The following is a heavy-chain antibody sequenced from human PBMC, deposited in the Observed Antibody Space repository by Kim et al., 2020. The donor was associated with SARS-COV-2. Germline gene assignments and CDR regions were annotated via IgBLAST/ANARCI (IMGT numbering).Heavy chain of an antibody. V-gene: IGHV4-39*07. D-gene: IGHD3-10*01. J-gene: IGHJ5*02. Sequence: SETLSLTCTVSGGSISSSSYYWGWIRQPPGKGLEWIGSIYYSGSTYYNPSLKSRVTISVDTSKNQFSLKLSSVTAADTAVYYCARDLGGVRGVTPFDPWG. CDR1: GGSISSSSYY. CDR2: IYYSGST. CDR3: ARDLGGVRGVTPFDP.